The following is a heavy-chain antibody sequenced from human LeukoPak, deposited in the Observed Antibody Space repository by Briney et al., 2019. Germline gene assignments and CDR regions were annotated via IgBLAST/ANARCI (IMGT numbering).Heavy chain of an antibody. V-gene: IGHV1-2*02. CDR3: ARDSSYCTNGVCYTQWFDP. CDR2: INPNSGGT. D-gene: IGHD2-8*01. CDR1: GYTFTGYY. Sequence: GASVKVSCKASGYTFTGYYMRWVRQAPGQGLEWMGWINPNSGGTNYAQKFQGRVTMTRDTSISTAYMELSRLRSDDTGVYYCARDSSYCTNGVCYTQWFDPWGQGTLVTVSS. J-gene: IGHJ5*02.